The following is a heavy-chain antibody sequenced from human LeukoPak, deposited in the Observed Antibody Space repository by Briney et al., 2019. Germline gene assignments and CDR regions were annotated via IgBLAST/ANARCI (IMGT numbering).Heavy chain of an antibody. Sequence: SETLSLTCAVYGGSFSGYYWSWIRQPPGKGLEWIGEINHSGSTNYNPSLKSRVTISVDTSKNQFSLKLSSVTAADTAVYYCARLGYCSSTSCRRGNYYYYYYMDVWGKGTTVTVSS. CDR2: INHSGST. D-gene: IGHD2-2*01. CDR1: GGSFSGYY. V-gene: IGHV4-34*01. CDR3: ARLGYCSSTSCRRGNYYYYYYMDV. J-gene: IGHJ6*03.